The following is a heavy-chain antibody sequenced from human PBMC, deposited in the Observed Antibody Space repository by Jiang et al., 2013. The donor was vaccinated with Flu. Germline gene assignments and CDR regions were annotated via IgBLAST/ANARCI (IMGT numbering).Heavy chain of an antibody. CDR1: GYTFTGYY. CDR2: INPNSGGT. V-gene: IGHV1-2*02. Sequence: GAEVKKPGASVKVSCKASGYTFTGYYIHWVRQAPGQGLEWMGWINPNSGGTNYAQKFQGRVTMTRDTSISTAYMELSRLRSDDTAVYYCARDRNPDIVVVVTTTPHNWFDPWGQGTLVTVSS. J-gene: IGHJ5*02. D-gene: IGHD2-15*01. CDR3: ARDRNPDIVVVVTTTPHNWFDP.